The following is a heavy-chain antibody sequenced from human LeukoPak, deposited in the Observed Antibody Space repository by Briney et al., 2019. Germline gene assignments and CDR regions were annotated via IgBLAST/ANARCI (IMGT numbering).Heavy chain of an antibody. V-gene: IGHV3-15*01. CDR2: IKSKTDGGAT. CDR3: TTVRRGYYFNY. J-gene: IGHJ4*02. CDR1: GFTFTNAW. Sequence: GGSLRLSCAASGFTFTNAWMSWVRQAPGKGLEWVGLIKSKTDGGATDYTAPVKGRFTISRDDSKNTLYLQMNSLKTEDTAVYFCTTVRRGYYFNYWGQGNLVTVSS.